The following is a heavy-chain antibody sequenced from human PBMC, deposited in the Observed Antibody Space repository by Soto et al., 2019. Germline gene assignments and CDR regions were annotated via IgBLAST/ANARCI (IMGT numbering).Heavy chain of an antibody. CDR1: GFTFSDYA. CDR2: VSHDGRNT. CDR3: AKGGRQWLVTSDFNY. V-gene: IGHV3-30*18. D-gene: IGHD6-19*01. J-gene: IGHJ4*02. Sequence: VQLVESGGGVVQPGRSLRLSCAASGFTFSDYAMHWVRQAPGKGLEWVAVVSHDGRNTHYADSVKGRFTISRDSSKSTVYLEMTSQRAEDTAVYYCAKGGRQWLVTSDFNYWGQGALVTVSS.